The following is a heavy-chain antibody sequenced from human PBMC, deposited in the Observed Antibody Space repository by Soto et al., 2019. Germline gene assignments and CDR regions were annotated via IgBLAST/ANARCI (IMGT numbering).Heavy chain of an antibody. CDR2: ISGSGGST. D-gene: IGHD2-15*01. Sequence: PGGSLRLSCAASGFTFSSYAMSWVRQAPGKGLEWVSAISGSGGSTYYADSVKGRFTISRDNSKNTLYLQMNSLRAEDTAVYYCAKGSRSSGYCSGGSCYSADAFDIWGQGTMVTVSS. CDR1: GFTFSSYA. V-gene: IGHV3-23*01. J-gene: IGHJ3*02. CDR3: AKGSRSSGYCSGGSCYSADAFDI.